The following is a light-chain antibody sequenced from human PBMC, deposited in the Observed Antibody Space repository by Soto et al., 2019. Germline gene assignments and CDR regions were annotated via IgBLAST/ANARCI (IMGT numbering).Light chain of an antibody. Sequence: QSVLTQPDSVSGSPGQSITISCTGTTSDIGGYDYVSWYQQFPGKAPKLMIYEVSNRPSGVSNRFSGSKSGNTASLTISGLQAEDEADYYCSSYTSSSTPVVFGGGTQLTVL. V-gene: IGLV2-14*01. J-gene: IGLJ2*01. CDR3: SSYTSSSTPVV. CDR2: EVS. CDR1: TSDIGGYDY.